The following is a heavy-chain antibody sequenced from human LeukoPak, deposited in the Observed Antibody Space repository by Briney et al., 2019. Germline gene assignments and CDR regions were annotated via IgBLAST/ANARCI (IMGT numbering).Heavy chain of an antibody. Sequence: SETLSLTCTVSGGSISSGSYYWSWIRQPAGKGLEWIGRIYTSGSTNYNPSLKSRVTISVDTSKNQFSLKLSSVTATDTAVYYCARGAGGPDYWGQGTLVTVSS. CDR2: IYTSGST. D-gene: IGHD1-26*01. J-gene: IGHJ4*02. CDR3: ARGAGGPDY. CDR1: GGSISSGSYY. V-gene: IGHV4-61*02.